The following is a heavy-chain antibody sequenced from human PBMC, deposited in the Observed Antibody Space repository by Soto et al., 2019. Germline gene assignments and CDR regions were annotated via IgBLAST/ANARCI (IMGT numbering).Heavy chain of an antibody. CDR3: ARGGGWAEWLLSPYPENPQYYYYGMDV. CDR2: IYYSGST. D-gene: IGHD3-3*01. CDR1: GGSISSYY. J-gene: IGHJ6*02. Sequence: SETLSLTCTVSGGSISSYYWSWIRQPPGKGLEWIGYIYYSGSTNYNPSLKSRVTISVDTSKNQFSLKLSSVTAADTAVYYCARGGGWAEWLLSPYPENPQYYYYGMDVWGQGTTVTVSS. V-gene: IGHV4-59*01.